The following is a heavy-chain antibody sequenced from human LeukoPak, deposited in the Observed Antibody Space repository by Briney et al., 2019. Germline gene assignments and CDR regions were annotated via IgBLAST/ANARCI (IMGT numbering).Heavy chain of an antibody. V-gene: IGHV1-2*02. CDR1: GYSFTDYY. Sequence: ASVKVSRKTSGYSFTDYYIHWARQAPGQGLEWMGWINTKSGRTSSARKFQGRVTMTRDPSITTVYMDMAWLTSDDTAIYFCARADFIDAGPYLIGPWGQGTLVTVSS. CDR3: ARADFIDAGPYLIGP. D-gene: IGHD3-3*01. J-gene: IGHJ5*02. CDR2: INTKSGRT.